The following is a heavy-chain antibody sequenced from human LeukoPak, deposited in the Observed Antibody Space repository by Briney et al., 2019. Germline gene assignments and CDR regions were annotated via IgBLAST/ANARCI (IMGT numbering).Heavy chain of an antibody. CDR2: INHSGST. V-gene: IGHV4-34*01. CDR3: AIGYWYMDV. D-gene: IGHD2-15*01. J-gene: IGHJ6*03. Sequence: SETLSLTCAVYGGSFSGYYWSWIRQPPGKGLEWIGEINHSGSTNYNPSLKSRVTISVDTSKNQFSLKLSSVTAADTAVYYRAIGYWYMDVWGKGTTVTVSS. CDR1: GGSFSGYY.